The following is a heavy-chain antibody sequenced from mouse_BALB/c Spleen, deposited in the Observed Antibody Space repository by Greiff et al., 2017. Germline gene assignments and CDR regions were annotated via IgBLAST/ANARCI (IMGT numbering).Heavy chain of an antibody. D-gene: IGHD1-1*02. CDR1: GYTFTDYA. CDR2: ISTYYGDA. V-gene: IGHV1S137*01. CDR3: ARYNYAMDY. J-gene: IGHJ3*01. Sequence: QVQLKESGAELVRPGVSVKISCKGSGYTFTDYAMHWVKQSHAKSLEWIGVISTYYGDASYNQKFKGKATMTVDKSSSTAYMELARLTSEDSAIYYCARYNYAMDYWGQGTLVTVSA.